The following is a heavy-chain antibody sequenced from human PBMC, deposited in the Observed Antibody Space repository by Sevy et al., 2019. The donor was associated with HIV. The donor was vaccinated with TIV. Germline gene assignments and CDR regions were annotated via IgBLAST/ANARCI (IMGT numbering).Heavy chain of an antibody. CDR3: AKGDSTFYGMDV. J-gene: IGHJ6*02. CDR1: GFTFSTYT. CDR2: ISDSGGST. D-gene: IGHD3-22*01. V-gene: IGHV3-23*01. Sequence: GGSLRLSCAASGFTFSTYTMNWVRQAPGKGLEWVSAISDSGGSTYYADSVKSRFTTSRDKSKNSLYLQMNNLRAEDTAVYYCAKGDSTFYGMDVWGQGTTVTVSS.